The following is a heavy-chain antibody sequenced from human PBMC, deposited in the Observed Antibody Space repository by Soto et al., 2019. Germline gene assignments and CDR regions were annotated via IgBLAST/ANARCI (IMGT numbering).Heavy chain of an antibody. Sequence: PSETLSLTCTVSGGSISSGGYYWGWIRQPPGKGLEWIGCIYYSGVTNYNPSLKSRVTISVDTPKNQLSLKLNSVTAADTAVYYCARVAADIASWLDPWGQGTLVTVSS. CDR1: GGSISSGGYY. CDR2: IYYSGVT. V-gene: IGHV4-61*08. CDR3: ARVAADIASWLDP. D-gene: IGHD5-12*01. J-gene: IGHJ5*02.